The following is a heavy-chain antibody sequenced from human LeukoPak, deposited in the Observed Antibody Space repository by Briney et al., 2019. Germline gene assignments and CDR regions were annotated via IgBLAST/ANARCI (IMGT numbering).Heavy chain of an antibody. CDR2: IRGSGGST. Sequence: GGCLRLSCAASGFTFSSYAMSWVRQAPGKGLEWVSAIRGSGGSTYYADSVKGRFTISRDNSKNTLYLQMNSLRAEDTAVYYCAIPTNNWNDDDFDYWGQGTLVTVSS. V-gene: IGHV3-23*01. CDR3: AIPTNNWNDDDFDY. J-gene: IGHJ4*02. D-gene: IGHD1-1*01. CDR1: GFTFSSYA.